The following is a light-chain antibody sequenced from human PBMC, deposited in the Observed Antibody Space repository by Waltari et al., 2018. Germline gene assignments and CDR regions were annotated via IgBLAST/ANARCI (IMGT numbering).Light chain of an antibody. CDR3: MIWYSSTWV. Sequence: QAVVTQPTSLSASPGASVSLTCTLRSGVNVGTYNIYWYQQKPGSPPRFLLRYRSDSEKKQGSGVPSRFSGFKDASANRGILLISGLQSEDEADYYCMIWYSSTWVFGGGTRLTVL. V-gene: IGLV5-45*01. CDR1: SGVNVGTYN. CDR2: YRSDSEK. J-gene: IGLJ3*02.